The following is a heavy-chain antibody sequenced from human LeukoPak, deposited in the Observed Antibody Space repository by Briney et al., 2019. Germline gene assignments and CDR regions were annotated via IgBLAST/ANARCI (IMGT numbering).Heavy chain of an antibody. CDR2: INAGNGNT. D-gene: IGHD4-23*01. V-gene: IGHV1-3*01. Sequence: ASVKVFCKASGYTFTSYAMHWVRQAPGQRLEWMGWINAGNGNTKYSQKFQGRVTITRDTSASTAYMELSSLRSEDTAVYYCARDGGNRVGYYYYGMDVWGQGTTVTVSS. CDR3: ARDGGNRVGYYYYGMDV. CDR1: GYTFTSYA. J-gene: IGHJ6*02.